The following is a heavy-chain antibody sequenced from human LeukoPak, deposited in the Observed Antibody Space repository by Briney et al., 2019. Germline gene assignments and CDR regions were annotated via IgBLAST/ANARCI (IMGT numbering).Heavy chain of an antibody. CDR2: IYHSGST. Sequence: PSETLSLTCTVSGGSISSYYWSWIRQPPGKGLEWIGYIYHSGSTKHNPSLKSRVTISVDKSKNQFSLKLSSVTAADTAVYYCAREGGYSGSYRDCYFDYWGQGTLVTASS. D-gene: IGHD1-26*01. CDR3: AREGGYSGSYRDCYFDY. J-gene: IGHJ4*02. CDR1: GGSISSYY. V-gene: IGHV4-59*12.